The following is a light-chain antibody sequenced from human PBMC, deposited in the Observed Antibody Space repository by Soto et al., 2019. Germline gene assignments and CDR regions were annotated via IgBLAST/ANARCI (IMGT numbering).Light chain of an antibody. Sequence: QSALTQPASLSGSPGQSITISCTGTSSDIGAYDYVSWFQQHPGKAPKLMISEVNNRPSGVSNRFSGSKSGNTASLTVSGLQAEDEADYYCSSYAGSNVVFGGGTQLTVL. CDR1: SSDIGAYDY. CDR3: SSYAGSNVV. V-gene: IGLV2-14*01. CDR2: EVN. J-gene: IGLJ2*01.